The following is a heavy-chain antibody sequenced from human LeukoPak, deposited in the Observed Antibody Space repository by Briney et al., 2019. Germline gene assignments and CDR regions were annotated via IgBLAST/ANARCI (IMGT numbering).Heavy chain of an antibody. D-gene: IGHD2-2*01. CDR2: ISGGSGYI. Sequence: GGSLRLSCAASGFSFSTYSMNWVRQAPGKGLEWVAYISGGSGYIYYADSVKGRFTVSRDNAQNSLYLQMNSLRADDTAVYYCARGPAAMVLFDFWGQGILVTVSS. J-gene: IGHJ4*02. CDR1: GFSFSTYS. CDR3: ARGPAAMVLFDF. V-gene: IGHV3-21*01.